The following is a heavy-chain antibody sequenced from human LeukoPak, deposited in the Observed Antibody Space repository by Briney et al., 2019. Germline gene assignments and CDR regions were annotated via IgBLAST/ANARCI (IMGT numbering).Heavy chain of an antibody. CDR2: ISGSGGST. J-gene: IGHJ4*02. V-gene: IGHV3-23*01. CDR3: ARASVYSNRHSDY. CDR1: GFTFSSYG. D-gene: IGHD1-26*01. Sequence: GGSLRLSCAASGFTFSSYGMSWVRQAPGKGLEWVSAISGSGGSTYYADSVKGRFTISRDNSKNTLYLQMNSLRAGDTAVYYCARASVYSNRHSDYWGQGTLVTVSS.